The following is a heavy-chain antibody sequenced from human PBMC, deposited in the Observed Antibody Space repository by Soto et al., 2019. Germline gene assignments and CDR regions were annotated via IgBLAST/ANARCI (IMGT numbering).Heavy chain of an antibody. CDR3: ARDAILLWFGESNPHYFDY. V-gene: IGHV1-18*01. CDR2: ISAYNGNT. Sequence: EASVKVSCKASGYTFTSYGISWVRQAPGQGLEWMGWISAYNGNTNYAQKLQGRVTMTTDTSTSTAYMELRSLRSDDTAVYYCARDAILLWFGESNPHYFDYWGQGTLVTVSS. J-gene: IGHJ4*02. CDR1: GYTFTSYG. D-gene: IGHD3-10*01.